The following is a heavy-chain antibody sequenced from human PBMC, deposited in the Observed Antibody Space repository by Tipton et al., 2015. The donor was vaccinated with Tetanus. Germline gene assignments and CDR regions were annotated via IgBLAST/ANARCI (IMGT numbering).Heavy chain of an antibody. D-gene: IGHD4-17*01. V-gene: IGHV4-59*01. CDR2: IYYSGST. J-gene: IGHJ4*02. CDR1: GGSISSYY. Sequence: TLSLTCTVSGGSISSYYWSWIRQPPGKGLEWIGYIYYSGSTNYNPSLKSRVTISVDTSKNQFSRKLSSVTAADTAVYYCARDLGYGDSHWGQGTLVTVSS. CDR3: ARDLGYGDSH.